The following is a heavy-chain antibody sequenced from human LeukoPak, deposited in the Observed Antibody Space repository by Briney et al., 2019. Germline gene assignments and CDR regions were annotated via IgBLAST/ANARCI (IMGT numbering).Heavy chain of an antibody. D-gene: IGHD6-13*01. V-gene: IGHV3-30-3*01. J-gene: IGHJ6*02. CDR2: ISYDGSNK. Sequence: GGSLRLSCAASGFNFSSYAMHWVRQAPGKGLEWVAVISYDGSNKYYADSVKGRFTISRDNSKNTLYLQMNSLRAEDTAVYYCAREGYSSSWYLKGSMDVWGQGTTVTVSS. CDR3: AREGYSSSWYLKGSMDV. CDR1: GFNFSSYA.